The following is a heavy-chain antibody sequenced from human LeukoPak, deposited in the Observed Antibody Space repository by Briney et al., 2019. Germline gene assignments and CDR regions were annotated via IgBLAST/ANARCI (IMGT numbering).Heavy chain of an antibody. CDR2: IIPMRDIT. J-gene: IGHJ4*02. CDR1: GGSFSNYA. D-gene: IGHD3-16*01. Sequence: GASVTVSCKTSGGSFSNYAITWVRQAPGQGLEWMGRIIPMRDITNYAQNFQDRVTITADKSTTTVYMEVNSLISEDMAVYFCARGPYDGPYYFDSWGQGTLVTVSS. CDR3: ARGPYDGPYYFDS. V-gene: IGHV1-69*04.